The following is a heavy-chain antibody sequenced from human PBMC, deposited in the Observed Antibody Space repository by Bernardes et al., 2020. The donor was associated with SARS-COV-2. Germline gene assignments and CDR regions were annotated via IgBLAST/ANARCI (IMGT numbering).Heavy chain of an antibody. CDR1: GFTFSSYG. D-gene: IGHD1-26*01. J-gene: IGHJ4*02. CDR2: ISYDGSNK. CDR3: AKDQSGSYYRLGFDY. Sequence: GGSLRLSCAASGFTFSSYGMHWVRQAPGKGLEWVAVISYDGSNKYYADSVKGRFTISRDNSKNTLYLQMNSLRAEDTAVYYCAKDQSGSYYRLGFDYWGQGTLVTVSS. V-gene: IGHV3-30*18.